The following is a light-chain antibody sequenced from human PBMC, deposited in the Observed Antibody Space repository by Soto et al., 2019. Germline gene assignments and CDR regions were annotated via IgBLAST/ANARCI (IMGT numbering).Light chain of an antibody. J-gene: IGKJ3*01. CDR1: QSISGY. V-gene: IGKV1-39*01. Sequence: DIQMTQSPASLSSSLGDRVTITCRASQSISGYLNWYLQKPGKAPKHLIYGASTLQSGVPSRFTGSGSETSFTLTISSLQPEDFGTYYCQQTYNTPVTFGPGTKVD. CDR3: QQTYNTPVT. CDR2: GAS.